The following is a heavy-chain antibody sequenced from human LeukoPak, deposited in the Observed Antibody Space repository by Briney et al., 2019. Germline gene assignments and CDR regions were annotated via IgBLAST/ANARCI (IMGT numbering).Heavy chain of an antibody. CDR1: GGTFSSYA. J-gene: IGHJ4*02. D-gene: IGHD6-19*01. V-gene: IGHV1-69*01. CDR2: IIPIFGTA. CDR3: ARDGYSSGWYY. Sequence: SAVKDSCKASGGTFSSYAISWVRQAPGQGVEWMGGIIPIFGTANYAQKFQGRVTITADESTSTAYMERSSLRSEDTAVYYCARDGYSSGWYYWGQGTLVTVSS.